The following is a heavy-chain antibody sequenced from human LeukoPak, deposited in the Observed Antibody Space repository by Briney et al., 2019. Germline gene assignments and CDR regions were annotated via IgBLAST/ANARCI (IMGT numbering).Heavy chain of an antibody. CDR3: ARDNWNYGSSMDV. Sequence: SETLSLTCSVSGGSISSYYWSWIRQPPGKGLEWIGYIYYSGSTNYNPSLKSRVAISVDTSKNQFSLKLSSVTAADTAVYYCARDNWNYGSSMDVWGQGTTVTVSS. J-gene: IGHJ6*02. CDR1: GGSISSYY. D-gene: IGHD1-7*01. V-gene: IGHV4-59*01. CDR2: IYYSGST.